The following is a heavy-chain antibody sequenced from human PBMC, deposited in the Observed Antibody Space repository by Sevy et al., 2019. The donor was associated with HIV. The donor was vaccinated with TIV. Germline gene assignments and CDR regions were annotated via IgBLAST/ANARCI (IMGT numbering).Heavy chain of an antibody. CDR3: SSFGRLIIINDDTFEI. Sequence: SETLSLTCTVSGYSISSAYSWGWIRQPPGKGLEWIANIYHDGSTYYNPSLNTRVTISIDTSKNQFSLRLSSVTAADTAVYYCSSFGRLIIINDDTFEIWGQGTMVTVSS. J-gene: IGHJ3*02. CDR2: IYHDGST. V-gene: IGHV4-38-2*02. D-gene: IGHD3-9*01. CDR1: GYSISSAYS.